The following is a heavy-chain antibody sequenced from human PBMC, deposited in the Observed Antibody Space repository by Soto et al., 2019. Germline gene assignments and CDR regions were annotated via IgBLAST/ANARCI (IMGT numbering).Heavy chain of an antibody. V-gene: IGHV3-21*01. D-gene: IGHD3-22*01. CDR2: ISSSSSYI. Sequence: SGGSLRLSCAASGFTFSSYSMNWVRQAPGKGLEWVSSISSSSSYIYYADSVKGRFTISRDNAKNSLYLQMNSLRAEDTAVYYCARDYYDSSGYLAFLDYWGQGTLVTVSS. J-gene: IGHJ4*02. CDR1: GFTFSSYS. CDR3: ARDYYDSSGYLAFLDY.